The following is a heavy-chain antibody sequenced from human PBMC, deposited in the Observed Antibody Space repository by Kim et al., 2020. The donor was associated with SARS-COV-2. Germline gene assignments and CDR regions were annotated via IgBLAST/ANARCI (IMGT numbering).Heavy chain of an antibody. Sequence: SETLSLTCAVYGGSFSGYYWSWIRQPPGKGLEWIGEINHSGSTNYNPSLKSRVTISVDTSKNQFSLKLSSVTAADTAVYYCASIRGVVLAPNDAFDIWGQGTMVTVSS. CDR3: ASIRGVVLAPNDAFDI. J-gene: IGHJ3*02. CDR2: INHSGST. CDR1: GGSFSGYY. D-gene: IGHD2-15*01. V-gene: IGHV4-34*01.